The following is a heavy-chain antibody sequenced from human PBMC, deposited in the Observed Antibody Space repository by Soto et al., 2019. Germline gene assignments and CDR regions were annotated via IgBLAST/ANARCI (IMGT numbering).Heavy chain of an antibody. CDR1: GFSFSSYW. Sequence: GGSLRLSCAASGFSFSSYWMYWVRQAPGKGLVWVSRIDSDGSSTRYADSVKGRFTISRDNAKNTLYLQMNSLRSEDTAVYYCGRAGMPNGVDVWGQGTTVTVSS. D-gene: IGHD2-2*01. J-gene: IGHJ6*02. V-gene: IGHV3-74*01. CDR3: GRAGMPNGVDV. CDR2: IDSDGSST.